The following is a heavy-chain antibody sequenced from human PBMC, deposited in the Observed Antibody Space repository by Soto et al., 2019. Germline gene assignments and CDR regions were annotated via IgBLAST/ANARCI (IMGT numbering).Heavy chain of an antibody. J-gene: IGHJ2*01. CDR1: GGSISDYY. CDR2: INSFGST. V-gene: IGHV4-59*01. Sequence: QVQLQESGPELVRPSETLPLTCSISGGSISDYYWSWIRQTPGKGLEWICYINSFGSTNSNPSLKSRATMSLDTSKNQCSLKLSYVTVADPAIYYCAGGNWRVPASIFNWYFELWGRGTLVTVSS. D-gene: IGHD2-2*01. CDR3: AGGNWRVPASIFNWYFEL.